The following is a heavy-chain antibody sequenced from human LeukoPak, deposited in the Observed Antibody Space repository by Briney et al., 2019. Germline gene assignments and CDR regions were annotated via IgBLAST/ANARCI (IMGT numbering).Heavy chain of an antibody. Sequence: GGSLRLSCAASGFTFSSYAMSWVRQAPGKGLEWVSAISGSGGSTYYADSVKGRFTISRDNSKNTLYLQMDSLRAEDTAVYYCAKWSMGARSPDYWGQGTLVTVSS. CDR1: GFTFSSYA. J-gene: IGHJ4*02. CDR3: AKWSMGARSPDY. D-gene: IGHD1-26*01. V-gene: IGHV3-23*01. CDR2: ISGSGGST.